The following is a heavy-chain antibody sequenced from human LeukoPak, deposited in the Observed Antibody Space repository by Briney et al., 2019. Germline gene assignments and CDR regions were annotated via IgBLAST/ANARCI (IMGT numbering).Heavy chain of an antibody. D-gene: IGHD3-10*01. CDR3: ARLRANYYGSFDF. J-gene: IGHJ4*02. CDR2: IYPGDSDA. Sequence: ESLKISCQASGFTFSNYWIAWVRQMPGKGLEWMGTIYPGDSDARYSPSFQGQVTFAVDKSFSTAYLQWSSLKASDTATYYCARLRANYYGSFDFWGQGTLVTVSS. CDR1: GFTFSNYW. V-gene: IGHV5-51*01.